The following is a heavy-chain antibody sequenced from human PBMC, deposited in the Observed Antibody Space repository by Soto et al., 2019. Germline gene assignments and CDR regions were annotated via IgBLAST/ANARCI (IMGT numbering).Heavy chain of an antibody. CDR2: IYPGDSDT. V-gene: IGHV5-51*01. CDR1: GYSFTSYW. J-gene: IGHJ4*02. CDR3: ARLKRSSSSSPTLDY. D-gene: IGHD6-6*01. Sequence: HGESLKISCKGSGYSFTSYWIGWVRQMPAKGLEWMGIIYPGDSDTRYSPSFQGQVTISADKSISTAYLQWSSLKASDTAMYYCARLKRSSSSSPTLDYWGQGSLVTVSS.